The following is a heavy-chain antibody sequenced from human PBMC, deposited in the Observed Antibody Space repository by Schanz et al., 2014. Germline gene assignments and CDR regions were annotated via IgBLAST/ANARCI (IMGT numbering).Heavy chain of an antibody. D-gene: IGHD2-15*01. CDR1: GFTFSSYA. CDR2: ISYDGRNK. CDR3: ARDRGYCSGGSCLTFDY. J-gene: IGHJ4*02. Sequence: QVQLVESGGGVVQPGRSLRLSCAASGFTFSSYAMHWVRQAPGKGLEWVAVISYDGRNKYYADSVKGRFTISRDNSKNTLDLQMNSLRAEDTAVYYCARDRGYCSGGSCLTFDYWGQGTLVTVSS. V-gene: IGHV3-30-3*01.